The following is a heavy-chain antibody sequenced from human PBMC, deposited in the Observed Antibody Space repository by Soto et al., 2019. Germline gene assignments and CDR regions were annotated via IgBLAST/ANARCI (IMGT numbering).Heavy chain of an antibody. CDR3: ARDLGGWPDY. D-gene: IGHD2-15*01. CDR1: GYTFTGYY. Sequence: GASVNVSCKASGYTFTGYYMHWVRQAPGQGLEWMGWINPDSGDTNYAQKFQGWVTMTRDTSTSTAYMELSRLRSDDTAVYYCARDLGGWPDYWGQGTLVTVSS. J-gene: IGHJ4*02. V-gene: IGHV1-2*04. CDR2: INPDSGDT.